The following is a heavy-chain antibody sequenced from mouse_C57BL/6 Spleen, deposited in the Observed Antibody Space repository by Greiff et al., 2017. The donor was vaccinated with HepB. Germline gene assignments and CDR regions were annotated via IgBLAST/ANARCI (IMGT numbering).Heavy chain of an antibody. CDR3: ARCSSGYWYFEV. D-gene: IGHD3-2*02. CDR2: INPSNGGI. CDR1: GYTFTSYW. J-gene: IGHJ1*03. V-gene: IGHV1-53*01. Sequence: VQLQQPGTELVKPGASVKLSCKASGYTFTSYWMHWVKQRPGQGLEWIGNINPSNGGINYNEKFKSKATLTVDKSSSTAYMQLSSLTSEDSAVYYCARCSSGYWYFEVWGTGTTVTVSS.